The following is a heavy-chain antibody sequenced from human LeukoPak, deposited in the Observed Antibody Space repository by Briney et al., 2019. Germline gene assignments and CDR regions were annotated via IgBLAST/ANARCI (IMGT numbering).Heavy chain of an antibody. CDR3: AKARDIVVVEAAPDYDY. V-gene: IGHV3-23*01. D-gene: IGHD2-15*01. CDR1: GFAFSSYA. CDR2: ISGSGGST. J-gene: IGHJ4*02. Sequence: GGSLRLSCAASGFAFSSYAMSWVRQAPGKGLEWVSAISGSGGSTYYADSVKGRFTISRDNSKNTLYLQMNSLRAEDTAVYYCAKARDIVVVEAAPDYDYWGQGTLVTVSS.